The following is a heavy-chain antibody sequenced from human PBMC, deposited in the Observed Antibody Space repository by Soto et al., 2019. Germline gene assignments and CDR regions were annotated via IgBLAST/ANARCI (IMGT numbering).Heavy chain of an antibody. J-gene: IGHJ5*02. V-gene: IGHV1-46*02. CDR2: INPSDGTT. CDR1: GYTFNRYY. D-gene: IGHD2-2*01. Sequence: ASVKVSCKAPGYTFNRYYMNWVRQAPGQGLEWMGIINPSDGTTTYAQKFEGRVTVTTDTSTSTVYMQLTSLRSEDTAVYYCARGALSRGGWLDPWGQGTQVTVSS. CDR3: ARGALSRGGWLDP.